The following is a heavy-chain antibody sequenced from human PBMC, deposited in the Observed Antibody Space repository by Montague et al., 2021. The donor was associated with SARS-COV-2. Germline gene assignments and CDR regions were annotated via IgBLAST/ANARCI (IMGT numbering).Heavy chain of an antibody. J-gene: IGHJ4*02. CDR3: ARVFPRWLQFDPYFDY. D-gene: IGHD5-24*01. CDR1: GGSFSGYY. V-gene: IGHV4-59*01. Sequence: SETLSLTCAVYGGSFSGYYWSWIRQPPGKGLEWIGCIYYSGSTNYNPSLKSRVTISVDTSKNQFSLKLSSVTAADTAVYYCARVFPRWLQFDPYFDYWGQGTLVTVSS. CDR2: IYYSGST.